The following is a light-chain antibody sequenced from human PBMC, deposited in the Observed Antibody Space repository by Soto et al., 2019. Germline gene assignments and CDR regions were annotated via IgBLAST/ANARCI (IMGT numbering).Light chain of an antibody. J-gene: IGLJ1*01. Sequence: QSALTQPASVSGAPGQSITISCTGTSSDVGGYNYVSWYQQHPGKAPKLMIYGVSNRPSGVSNRFSGSKSGNTASLTISGLQAEDEADYYCSSYISSSTLDVFGTGTKVTVL. CDR1: SSDVGGYNY. CDR2: GVS. V-gene: IGLV2-14*01. CDR3: SSYISSSTLDV.